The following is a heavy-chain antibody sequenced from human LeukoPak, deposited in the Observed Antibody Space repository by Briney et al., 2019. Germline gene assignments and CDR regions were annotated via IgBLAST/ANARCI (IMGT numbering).Heavy chain of an antibody. CDR2: IRYDGSNK. J-gene: IGHJ4*02. V-gene: IGHV3-30*02. Sequence: PGGSLRLSCAASGFTFSSYGMHWVRQAPGKGLEWVAFIRYDGSNKYYADSVKGRFTISRDNSKNTLYLQMNSLRAEDTAVYYCAREGFGELLSGHFDYWGQGTLVTVSS. CDR1: GFTFSSYG. CDR3: AREGFGELLSGHFDY. D-gene: IGHD3-10*01.